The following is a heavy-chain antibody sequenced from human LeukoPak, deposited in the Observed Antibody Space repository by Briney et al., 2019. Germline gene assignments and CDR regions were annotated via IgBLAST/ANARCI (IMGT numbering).Heavy chain of an antibody. D-gene: IGHD6-19*01. J-gene: IGHJ4*02. V-gene: IGHV3-30-3*01. CDR3: ARDQHSSGWYYFDY. CDR1: GFTFSSYA. CDR2: ISYDGSNK. Sequence: GRSLRLSCAASGFTFSSYAMHWVRQAPGKGLEWVAVISYDGSNKYYADSVKGRFTISRDNSKNTLYLQMNSLRAEDTAVYYCARDQHSSGWYYFDYWGQGTLVTVSS.